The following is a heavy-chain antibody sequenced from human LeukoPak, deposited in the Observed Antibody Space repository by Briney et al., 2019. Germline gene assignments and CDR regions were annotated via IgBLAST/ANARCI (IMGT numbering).Heavy chain of an antibody. J-gene: IGHJ6*02. Sequence: PGGSLRLSCAASGFTFSGSAMHWVRQASGKGLEWVGRIRSRANSYVTAYAAAVTGRFIISRDDSSDTACLQMNSLTTEDTAVXXXXXXXXXYCSRANCYVDNFYGLDVWGQGTRVTVSS. CDR3: XXXXXXYCSRANCYVDNFYGLDV. CDR1: GFTFSGSA. V-gene: IGHV3-73*01. D-gene: IGHD2-2*01. CDR2: IRSRANSYVT.